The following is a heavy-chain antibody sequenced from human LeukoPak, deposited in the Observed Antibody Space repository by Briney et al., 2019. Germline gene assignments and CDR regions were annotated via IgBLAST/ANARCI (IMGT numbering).Heavy chain of an antibody. Sequence: PSETLSLTCTVSGGSVSSSTYYWGWTRHPPGKGLEWIGSIYYTGSTYHNSSLRSRVTMSVDTSNNHFSLKMSSVTAADTAVYYFARLSKGRYFNYIFDYWGQGALVTVSS. J-gene: IGHJ4*02. V-gene: IGHV4-39*02. CDR2: IYYTGST. CDR3: ARLSKGRYFNYIFDY. D-gene: IGHD3-9*01. CDR1: GGSVSSSTYY.